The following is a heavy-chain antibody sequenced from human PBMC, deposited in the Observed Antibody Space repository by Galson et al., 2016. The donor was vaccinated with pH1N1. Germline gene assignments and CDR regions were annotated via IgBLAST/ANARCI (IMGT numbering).Heavy chain of an antibody. V-gene: IGHV3-7*04. CDR3: VRAIGAKSAY. J-gene: IGHJ4*02. CDR2: IKQDGTEK. CDR1: GFSFSSYW. Sequence: SLRLSCAASGFSFSSYWMSWVRQAPGKGLEWVANIKQDGTEKYYVASVKGRFTIYRDNAKNSLYLQMNSLRVEDTAAYYCVRAIGAKSAYWGQGTLVTVSS. D-gene: IGHD4/OR15-4a*01.